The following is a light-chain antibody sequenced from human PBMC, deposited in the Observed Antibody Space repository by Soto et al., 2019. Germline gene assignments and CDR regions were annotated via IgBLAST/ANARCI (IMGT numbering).Light chain of an antibody. J-gene: IGKJ2*01. Sequence: EIVLTQSPATLSLSPGERATLSCRASQSVSSYLAWYQQKPGQAPRLLIYDASNRATGIPARFSGSGSGTDFAPTIRSLEPEDFAGYYGQQRSNWPPYTFGQGTKLELK. V-gene: IGKV3-11*01. CDR3: QQRSNWPPYT. CDR2: DAS. CDR1: QSVSSY.